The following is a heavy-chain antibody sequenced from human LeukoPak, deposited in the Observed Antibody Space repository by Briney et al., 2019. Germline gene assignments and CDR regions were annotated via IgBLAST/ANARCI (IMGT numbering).Heavy chain of an antibody. CDR2: IYYSGST. D-gene: IGHD4-17*01. CDR1: GGSISSYY. CDR3: ARVGGYGDYGSWFDP. J-gene: IGHJ5*02. V-gene: IGHV4-59*01. Sequence: SETLSLTCTVSGGSISSYYWSWIRQPPGKGLEWIGYIYYSGSTNYNPSLKSRVTISVDTSKNQFSLKLSSVTAADTAVYYCARVGGYGDYGSWFDPWGQGTLVTVSS.